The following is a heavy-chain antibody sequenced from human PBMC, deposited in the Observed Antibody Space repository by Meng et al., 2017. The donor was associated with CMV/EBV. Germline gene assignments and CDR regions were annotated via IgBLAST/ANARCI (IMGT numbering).Heavy chain of an antibody. J-gene: IGHJ6*02. CDR2: IYYSGST. V-gene: IGHV4-59*01. CDR1: GVSISSYY. CDR3: ASRYYGIDV. Sequence: SETLSLTCTVSGVSISSYYWRWIRQTPGKGLEWIGYIYYSGSTNYNPSLKSRVTISVDTSKNKFSLKLSSVTAADTAVYYCASRYYGIDVWGQGTKVTVSS.